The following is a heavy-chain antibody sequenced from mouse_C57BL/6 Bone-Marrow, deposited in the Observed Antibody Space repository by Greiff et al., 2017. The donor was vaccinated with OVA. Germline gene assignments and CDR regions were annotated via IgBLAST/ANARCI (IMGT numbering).Heavy chain of an antibody. CDR1: GYTFTSYW. J-gene: IGHJ3*01. CDR2: IDPSDSYT. D-gene: IGHD1-1*01. V-gene: IGHV1-69*01. Sequence: QVQLKQSGAELVMPGASVKLSCKASGYTFTSYWMHWVKQRPGQGLEWIGEIDPSDSYTNYNPKFQGKSTLTVDQSSSTAYLQLSSQTSEDSAVYCCARDGGPWFAYWGQGTLVTVSA. CDR3: ARDGGPWFAY.